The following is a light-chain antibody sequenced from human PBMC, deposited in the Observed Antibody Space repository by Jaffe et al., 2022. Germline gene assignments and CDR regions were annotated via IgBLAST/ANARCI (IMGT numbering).Light chain of an antibody. Sequence: EIVLTQSPGTLSLSPGERVTLSCRASQSVSSSYLAWYQQKPGQAPRFLIYGASSRATGIPDRFSGSGSGTDFTLTISRLEPEDFAVYYCQQYGSSPYTFGQGTKVEIK. J-gene: IGKJ2*01. CDR1: QSVSSSY. CDR2: GAS. V-gene: IGKV3-20*01. CDR3: QQYGSSPYT.